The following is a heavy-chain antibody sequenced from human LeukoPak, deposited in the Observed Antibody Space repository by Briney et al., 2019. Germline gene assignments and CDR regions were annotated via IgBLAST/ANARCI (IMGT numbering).Heavy chain of an antibody. Sequence: PSETLSLTCAVYGGSFSGYYWSWIRQPPGKGLEWIGEINHSGSTNYNPSLKSRVTISVDTSKNQSSLKLSSVTAADTAVYYCARVREYYDSSGYYYWGQGTLVTVSS. CDR3: ARVREYYDSSGYYY. D-gene: IGHD3-22*01. J-gene: IGHJ4*02. CDR2: INHSGST. V-gene: IGHV4-34*01. CDR1: GGSFSGYY.